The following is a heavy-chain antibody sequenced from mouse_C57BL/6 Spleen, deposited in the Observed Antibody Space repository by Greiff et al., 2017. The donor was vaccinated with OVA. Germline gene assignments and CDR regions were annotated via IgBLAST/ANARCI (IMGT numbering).Heavy chain of an antibody. CDR2: IRLKSDNYAT. V-gene: IGHV6-3*01. J-gene: IGHJ2*01. Sequence: DVHLVESGGGLVQPGGSMKLSCVASGFTFSNYWMNWVRQSPEKGLEWVAQIRLKSDNYATNYAESVNGRFTISRDDSKSSVYLQMNNLRAEDTGIYYCSGTSNIDYWGQGTTLTVSS. CDR3: SGTSNIDY. D-gene: IGHD4-1*01. CDR1: GFTFSNYW.